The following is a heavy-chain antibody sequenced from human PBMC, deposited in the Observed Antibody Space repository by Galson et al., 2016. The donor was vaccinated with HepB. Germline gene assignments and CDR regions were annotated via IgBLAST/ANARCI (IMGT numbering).Heavy chain of an antibody. CDR2: IYFTGGT. V-gene: IGHV4-59*01. J-gene: IGHJ6*02. CDR1: GGSISSYH. Sequence: ETLSLTCSIFGGSISSYHWTWMRQPPGKGLEWIGNIYFTGGTNYNPSLKSRVTISLDTSRNQFSLKLTSVTAADSALYYCARGNEYSSPFYYYYAMDVWGQGTTVTVSS. D-gene: IGHD6-6*01. CDR3: ARGNEYSSPFYYYYAMDV.